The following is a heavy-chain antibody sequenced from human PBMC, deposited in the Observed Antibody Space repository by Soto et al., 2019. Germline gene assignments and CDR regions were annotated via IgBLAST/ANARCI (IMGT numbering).Heavy chain of an antibody. CDR2: ISSTSKNTI. CDR3: ARGYASGIYYD. J-gene: IGHJ4*01. V-gene: IGHV3-48*02. Sequence: EVQLVESGGGLVQPGGSLRLSCAASGFSFSSYSLTWVRQAPGKGLECVSYISSTSKNTIYYADSVKGRFTISRDNAQNSLYLQMNSLRDEDTAVYYCARGYASGIYYDWGHGTLVTVSS. CDR1: GFSFSSYS. D-gene: IGHD3-10*01.